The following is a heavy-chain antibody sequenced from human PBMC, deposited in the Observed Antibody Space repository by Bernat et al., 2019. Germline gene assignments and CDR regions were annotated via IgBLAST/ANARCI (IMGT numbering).Heavy chain of an antibody. CDR1: GFTFSSYG. J-gene: IGHJ4*02. CDR3: ARGSRNYVDY. V-gene: IGHV3-33*01. CDR2: IWYDGSNK. Sequence: QVQLVESGGGVVQPGRSLRLSCAASGFTFSSYGMYWVRQAPGKGLEWVAVIWYDGSNKYYADSVKGRFTISRDNSKNTLYLQMNSLRAEDTAVYYCARGSRNYVDYWGQGTLVTVSS. D-gene: IGHD1-1*01.